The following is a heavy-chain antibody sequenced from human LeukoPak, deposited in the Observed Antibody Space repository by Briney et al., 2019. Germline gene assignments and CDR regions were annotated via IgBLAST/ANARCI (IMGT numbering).Heavy chain of an antibody. D-gene: IGHD3-22*01. CDR1: GFTFSSYG. CDR2: IWYDGSNK. V-gene: IGHV3-33*01. Sequence: GGSLRLSCAASGFTFSSYGMHWVRQAPGKGLEWVAVIWYDGSNKYYADSVKGRFTISRDNSKNTLYLQMNSLRAEDTAVYYCAREASYYDSSGYWYWGQGTLVTVSS. CDR3: AREASYYDSSGYWY. J-gene: IGHJ4*02.